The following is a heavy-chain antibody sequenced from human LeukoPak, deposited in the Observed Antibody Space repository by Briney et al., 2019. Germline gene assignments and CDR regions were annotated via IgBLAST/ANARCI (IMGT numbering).Heavy chain of an antibody. Sequence: PSETLSLTCTVSGGSISSYYWSWIRQPAGKGLEWIGRIYTSGSTNYNPSLKSRVTMSVDTSKNQFSLKLSSVTAADTAVYYCARFSYLPRIAAAGTFDYWGQGTLVTVSS. CDR2: IYTSGST. D-gene: IGHD6-13*01. V-gene: IGHV4-4*07. CDR3: ARFSYLPRIAAAGTFDY. J-gene: IGHJ4*02. CDR1: GGSISSYY.